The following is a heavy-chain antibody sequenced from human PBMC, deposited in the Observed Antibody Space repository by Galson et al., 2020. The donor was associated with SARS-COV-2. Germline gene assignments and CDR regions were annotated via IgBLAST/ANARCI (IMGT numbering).Heavy chain of an antibody. Sequence: GGSLRLSCAASGFTFSSYAMSWVRQAPGKGLEWVSAISGSGGSTYYADSVKGRFTISRDNSKNTLYLQMNSLRAEDTAVYYCALSGIAARHIDYYYYYYMDVWGKGTTVTVSS. CDR1: GFTFSSYA. D-gene: IGHD6-6*01. J-gene: IGHJ6*03. V-gene: IGHV3-23*01. CDR3: ALSGIAARHIDYYYYYYMDV. CDR2: ISGSGGST.